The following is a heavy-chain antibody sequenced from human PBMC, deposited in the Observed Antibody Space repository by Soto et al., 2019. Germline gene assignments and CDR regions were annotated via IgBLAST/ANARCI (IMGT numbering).Heavy chain of an antibody. CDR3: ARDGLSDGYNLPYYYYGMDV. D-gene: IGHD2-21*01. CDR2: IIPIFGTA. J-gene: IGHJ6*02. CDR1: GGTFSSYA. V-gene: IGHV1-69*13. Sequence: SAKVSCKASGGTFSSYAISWVRQAPGQGLEWMGGIIPIFGTANYAQKFQGRVTITADESTSTAYMELSSLRSEDTAVYYCARDGLSDGYNLPYYYYGMDVWGQGTTVTVSS.